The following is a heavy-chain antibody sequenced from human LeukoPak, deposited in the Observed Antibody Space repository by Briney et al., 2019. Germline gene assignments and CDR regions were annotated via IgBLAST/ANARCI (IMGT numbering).Heavy chain of an antibody. CDR2: ISAYNGNT. J-gene: IGHJ4*02. CDR3: ARVRNSGFRYVDS. Sequence: ASVKVSCKASGYTFTNYAISWVRQAPGQGLEWVGWISAYNGNTSYAQKLQGRVTMTTDTSTSTAYMDLRSLRSDDTAVYYCARVRNSGFRYVDSWGQGTLVTVSS. CDR1: GYTFTNYA. V-gene: IGHV1-18*01. D-gene: IGHD5-12*01.